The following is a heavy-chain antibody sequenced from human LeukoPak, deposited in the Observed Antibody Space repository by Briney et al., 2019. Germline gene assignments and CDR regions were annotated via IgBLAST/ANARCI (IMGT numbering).Heavy chain of an antibody. CDR1: GFPFSSYS. D-gene: IGHD6-13*01. CDR3: AKGPYSSSWYPYFDY. J-gene: IGHJ4*02. V-gene: IGHV3-21*01. CDR2: ISSSSSYI. Sequence: GGSLRLSCAASGFPFSSYSMNWVRQAPGKGLEWVSSISSSSSYIYYADSVKGRFTISRDNSKNTLYLQMNSLRAEDTAVYYCAKGPYSSSWYPYFDYWGQGTLVTVSS.